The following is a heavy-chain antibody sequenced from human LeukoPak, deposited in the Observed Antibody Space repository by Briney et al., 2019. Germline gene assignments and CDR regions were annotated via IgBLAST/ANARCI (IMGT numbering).Heavy chain of an antibody. CDR3: AXXGGIAAARGIFDY. V-gene: IGHV4-4*07. J-gene: IGHJ4*02. D-gene: IGHD6-13*01. CDR1: GGSISSYY. CDR2: IYTSGST. Sequence: SETLSLTCTVSGGSISSYYWSWIRQPAGKGLEWIGRIYTSGSTNYNPSLKSRVTMSVDTSKNQFSLKLSSVTAADTAVYYCAXXGGIAAARGIFDYWGQGTLVTVSS.